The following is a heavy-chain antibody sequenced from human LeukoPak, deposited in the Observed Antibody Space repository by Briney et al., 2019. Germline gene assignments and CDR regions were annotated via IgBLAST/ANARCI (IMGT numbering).Heavy chain of an antibody. V-gene: IGHV4-59*12. CDR1: GGSISSYY. CDR3: ARLSEQWLVPEGAGSDYYGMDV. CDR2: IYYSGST. Sequence: PSETLSLTCTVSGGSISSYYWSWIRQPPGKGLEWIGYIYYSGSTNYNPSLKSRVTISVDTSKNQFSLKLSSVTAADTAVYYCARLSEQWLVPEGAGSDYYGMDVWGQGTTVTVSS. J-gene: IGHJ6*02. D-gene: IGHD6-19*01.